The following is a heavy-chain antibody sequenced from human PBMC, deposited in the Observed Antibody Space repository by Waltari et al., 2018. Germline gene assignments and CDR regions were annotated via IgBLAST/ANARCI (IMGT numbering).Heavy chain of an antibody. CDR2: INQDGSDK. J-gene: IGHJ4*02. CDR3: ARLYNSVTTFDY. V-gene: IGHV3-7*01. CDR1: GFTFSAHW. Sequence: EVQLVESGGGLVQPGGSLRLSCAASGFTFSAHWMSWVRQGPGKGLEWTASINQDGSDKRYVDSVKGRFTISRDNGRNSVYLQMNSLRVEDTAVYYCARLYNSVTTFDYWGQGSLVTVSS. D-gene: IGHD3-22*01.